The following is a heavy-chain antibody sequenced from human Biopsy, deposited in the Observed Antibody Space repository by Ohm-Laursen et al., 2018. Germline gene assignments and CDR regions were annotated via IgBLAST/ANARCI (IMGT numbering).Heavy chain of an antibody. D-gene: IGHD1-26*01. CDR1: GFSFTTVGMR. Sequence: TQTLTLTCTFSGFSFTTVGMRVTWIRQAPGKALEWLAHIDWAGDTRYSASLKTRLSISKDTFKDQVVLTMTDIDPVDTATYYCARASASQYYGVDVWGQGTSVNVSS. CDR3: ARASASQYYGVDV. J-gene: IGHJ6*02. CDR2: IDWAGDT. V-gene: IGHV2-70*04.